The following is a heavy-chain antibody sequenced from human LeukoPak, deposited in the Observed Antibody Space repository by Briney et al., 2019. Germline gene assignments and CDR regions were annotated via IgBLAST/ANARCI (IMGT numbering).Heavy chain of an antibody. D-gene: IGHD6-6*01. J-gene: IGHJ4*02. Sequence: SETLSLTCTVSGGSISGSSYYWGWIRQPPGKGLEWIGSIYYSGNTYYNPSLKSRVTISVDTSKNQFSLKLSSVTAADTAVYYCARSLRGAAHHFDYWSQGTLVTVSS. CDR3: ARSLRGAAHHFDY. V-gene: IGHV4-39*01. CDR2: IYYSGNT. CDR1: GGSISGSSYY.